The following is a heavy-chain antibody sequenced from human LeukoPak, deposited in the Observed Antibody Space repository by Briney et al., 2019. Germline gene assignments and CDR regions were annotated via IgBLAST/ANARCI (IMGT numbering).Heavy chain of an antibody. D-gene: IGHD3-10*01. CDR3: ARNYYGSGGYYGYYYYMDV. CDR1: GFTVSSNY. V-gene: IGHV3-66*02. Sequence: GGSLRLSCAASGFTVSSNYMSWVRQAPGKGLEWVSVIYSGGSTYYADSVKGRFTISRDNSKNTLYLQMNSLRAEDTAVYYCARNYYGSGGYYGYYYYMDVWGKGTTVTVSS. CDR2: IYSGGST. J-gene: IGHJ6*03.